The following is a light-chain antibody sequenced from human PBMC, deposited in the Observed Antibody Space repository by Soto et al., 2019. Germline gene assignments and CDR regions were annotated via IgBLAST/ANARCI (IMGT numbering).Light chain of an antibody. V-gene: IGLV2-8*01. CDR2: EVS. J-gene: IGLJ1*01. CDR3: TSYAGTYSFFYV. Sequence: QSVLTQPPSASGSPGQSVTISCTGTSSDVGAYNYVSWYQQLPGKAPKLIICEVSKRPSGVPDRFSGSKSGNTASLTVSGLQAEDEADYYCTSYAGTYSFFYVFGTGTKAHRP. CDR1: SSDVGAYNY.